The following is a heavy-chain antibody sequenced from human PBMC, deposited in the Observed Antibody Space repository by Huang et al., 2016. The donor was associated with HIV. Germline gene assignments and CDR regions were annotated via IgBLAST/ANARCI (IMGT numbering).Heavy chain of an antibody. CDR2: IDYSGAT. V-gene: IGHV4-39*01. CDR3: VGYCTGGTCFEAFDI. J-gene: IGHJ3*02. D-gene: IGHD2-8*02. CDR1: GGPISNSSHY. Sequence: QLQLQESGPGLVKPSETLSLTCTVSGGPISNSSHYWGWIRQPPGKGLEWIGMIDYSGATHHNPSLKSRVTMSVDASKSQISLNLISVTAADTALYYCVGYCTGGTCFEAFDIWGQGTRVTVSS.